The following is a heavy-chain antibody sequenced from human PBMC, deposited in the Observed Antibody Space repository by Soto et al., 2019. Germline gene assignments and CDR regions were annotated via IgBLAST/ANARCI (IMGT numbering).Heavy chain of an antibody. V-gene: IGHV1-58*02. J-gene: IGHJ5*02. CDR3: AADPYYDFWSGFLNWFDP. D-gene: IGHD3-3*01. CDR1: GFTFTSSA. Sequence: ASVKVSCKASGFTFTSSAMQWVRQARGQRLEWIGWIVVGSGNTNYAQKFQERVTITRDMSTSTAYMELSSLRSEDTAVYYCAADPYYDFWSGFLNWFDPWGQGTLVTVSS. CDR2: IVVGSGNT.